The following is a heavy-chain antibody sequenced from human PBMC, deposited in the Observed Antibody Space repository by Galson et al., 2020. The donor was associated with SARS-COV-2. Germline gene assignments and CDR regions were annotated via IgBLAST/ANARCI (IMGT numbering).Heavy chain of an antibody. CDR3: ARSLTVLGEGVSWFDP. CDR1: GHLISSGDYY. V-gene: IGHV4-31*02. Sequence: SETLSPTCTLSGHLISSGDYYWSWIRQHPGKGLEWIGVMYYSRRTYYNSSLKSRVYISVDTSKNQFSLNLNSVTAAVTAVYYCARSLTVLGEGVSWFDPWGQGTLVTVSS. CDR2: MYYSRRT. J-gene: IGHJ5*02. D-gene: IGHD3-3*01.